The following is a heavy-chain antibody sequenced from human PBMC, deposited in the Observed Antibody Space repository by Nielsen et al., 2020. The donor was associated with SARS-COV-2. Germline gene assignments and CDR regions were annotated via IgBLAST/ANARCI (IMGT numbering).Heavy chain of an antibody. J-gene: IGHJ6*04. Sequence: GESLKISCAASEFTFSNYGIHWVRQAPGKGLEWVAVIWHDGSKKYFADSVKGRFTISRDNSKNTLYLQMNRLRGEDTAVYYCVIFGVVIDEMDVWGKGTTVTVSS. CDR2: IWHDGSKK. D-gene: IGHD3-3*01. CDR3: VIFGVVIDEMDV. CDR1: EFTFSNYG. V-gene: IGHV3-33*01.